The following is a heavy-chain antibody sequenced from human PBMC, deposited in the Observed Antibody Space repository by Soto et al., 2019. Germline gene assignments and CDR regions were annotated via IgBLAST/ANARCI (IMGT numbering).Heavy chain of an antibody. V-gene: IGHV4-39*07. J-gene: IGHJ4*02. CDR3: ARRGGDYGDYALDYYFDY. D-gene: IGHD4-17*01. CDR1: GVTISISNFY. CDR2: IYSGGST. Sequence: SSETLCVTYSVAGVTISISNFYWGWDHQSPGRGLEWIGSIYSGGSTNYNPSLKSRVTISVDTSKNQFSLKLSSVTAADTAVYYCARRGGDYGDYALDYYFDYWGQGTLVTVSS.